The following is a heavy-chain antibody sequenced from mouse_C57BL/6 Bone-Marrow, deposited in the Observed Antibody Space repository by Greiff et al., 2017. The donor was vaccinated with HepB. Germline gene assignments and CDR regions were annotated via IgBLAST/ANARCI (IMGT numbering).Heavy chain of an antibody. CDR1: GYTFTDYN. V-gene: IGHV1-18*01. CDR2: INPNNGGT. Sequence: VQLKESGPELVKPGASVKIPCKASGYTFTDYNMDWVKQSHGKSLEWIGDINPNNGGTNYNQKFKGKATLTVDKSSSTAYMELRSLTSEDTAVYYCAREGAYWYFDVWGTGTTVTVSS. J-gene: IGHJ1*03. CDR3: AREGAYWYFDV.